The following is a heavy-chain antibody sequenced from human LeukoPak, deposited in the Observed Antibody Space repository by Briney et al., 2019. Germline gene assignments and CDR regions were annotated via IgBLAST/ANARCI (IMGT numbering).Heavy chain of an antibody. D-gene: IGHD7-27*01. V-gene: IGHV4-59*01. CDR1: GGSISSYY. CDR3: ARVTRLGAFDI. Sequence: SETLSLTCTVSGGSISSYYWSWIPQPPGKGLEWIGYIYYSGSTNYNPSLKSRVTISVDTSKNQFSLKLSSVTAADTAVYYCARVTRLGAFDIWGQGTMVTVSS. CDR2: IYYSGST. J-gene: IGHJ3*02.